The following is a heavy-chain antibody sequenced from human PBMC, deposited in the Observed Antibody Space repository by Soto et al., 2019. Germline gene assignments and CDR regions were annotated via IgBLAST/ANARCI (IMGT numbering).Heavy chain of an antibody. Sequence: GGSLRLSCAASGFTFSSYGMHLVRQAPGKGLEWVAVISYDGSNKYYADSVKGRFTISRDNSENTLYLQMNSLRAEDTAVYYCAKSKKGYGDYKGGKLRADAFDIWGQGTMVTVSS. CDR2: ISYDGSNK. CDR1: GFTFSSYG. J-gene: IGHJ3*02. D-gene: IGHD4-17*01. CDR3: AKSKKGYGDYKGGKLRADAFDI. V-gene: IGHV3-30*18.